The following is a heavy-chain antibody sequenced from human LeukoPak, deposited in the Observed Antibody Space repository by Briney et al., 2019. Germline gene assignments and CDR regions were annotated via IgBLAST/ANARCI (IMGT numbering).Heavy chain of an antibody. Sequence: GGSLRLSCAASGFTFSSYSMNWVRQAPGKGLEWVSSISSSSSYIYYADSVKGRFTISRDNSKNTLYLQMNSLRVEDTAVYYCAREGSGSSHPYDAFDIWGQGTMVTVSS. CDR1: GFTFSSYS. D-gene: IGHD6-25*01. CDR3: AREGSGSSHPYDAFDI. V-gene: IGHV3-21*04. CDR2: ISSSSSYI. J-gene: IGHJ3*02.